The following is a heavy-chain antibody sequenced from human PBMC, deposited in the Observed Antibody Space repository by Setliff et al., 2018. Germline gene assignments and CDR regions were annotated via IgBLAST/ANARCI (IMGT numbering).Heavy chain of an antibody. D-gene: IGHD3-3*01. J-gene: IGHJ4*02. CDR3: ARSPITIFGVVLHPLDY. V-gene: IGHV4-34*01. CDR2: INHSGST. CDR1: GGSFSGYY. Sequence: SETLSLTCAVYGGSFSGYYWSWSRQPPGKGLEWMGEINHSGSTNYNPSLKSRVTIAVDTSKNQLSQKLSSVTAADTAVYYCARSPITIFGVVLHPLDYWGQGTLVTVSS.